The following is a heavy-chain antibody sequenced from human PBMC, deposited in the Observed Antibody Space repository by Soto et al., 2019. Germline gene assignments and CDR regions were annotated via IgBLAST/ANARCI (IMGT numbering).Heavy chain of an antibody. D-gene: IGHD4-17*01. Sequence: GGSLRLSCTASGFTFGDYAMSWVRQAPGKGLEWVGFIRSKAYGGTTEYAASVKGRFTISRDDSNSIAYLQMNSLKTEDTAVYYCTRAPMTAVIYYFDFWGQGTLVTVSS. CDR2: IRSKAYGGTT. CDR3: TRAPMTAVIYYFDF. J-gene: IGHJ4*02. V-gene: IGHV3-49*04. CDR1: GFTFGDYA.